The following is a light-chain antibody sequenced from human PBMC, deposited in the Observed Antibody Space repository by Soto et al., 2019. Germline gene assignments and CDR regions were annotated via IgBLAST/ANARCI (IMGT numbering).Light chain of an antibody. V-gene: IGKV1-5*01. CDR1: QTITRW. J-gene: IGKJ4*01. CDR2: DAS. CDR3: QQYNTYSSLT. Sequence: DIQMTQSPSTLSASIRGRFNITSRASQTITRWMAWYQQKPGRAPRLLIYDASSLESGVPSRFSGSGYGTEFTLTISSLQPDDFATYYCQQYNTYSSLTFGGGTKVDIK.